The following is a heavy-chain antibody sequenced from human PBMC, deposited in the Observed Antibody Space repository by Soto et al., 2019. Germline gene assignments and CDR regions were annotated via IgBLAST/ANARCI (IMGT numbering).Heavy chain of an antibody. J-gene: IGHJ5*02. Sequence: SETLSLTCTVSGGSISSYYWSWIRQPPGKGLEWIGYIYYSGSTNYNPSLKSRVTISVDTSKNQFSLKLSSVTAADTAVYYCARDANSSGWYVWSWFDPWGQGTLVTVSS. V-gene: IGHV4-59*01. CDR2: IYYSGST. D-gene: IGHD6-19*01. CDR1: GGSISSYY. CDR3: ARDANSSGWYVWSWFDP.